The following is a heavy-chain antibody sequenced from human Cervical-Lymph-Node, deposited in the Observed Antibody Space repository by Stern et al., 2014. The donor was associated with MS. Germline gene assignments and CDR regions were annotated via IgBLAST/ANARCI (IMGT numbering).Heavy chain of an antibody. V-gene: IGHV1-58*01. CDR3: AAGTITMGATGY. CDR2: IVVGSGNT. Sequence: QLVQSGPEVKKPGTSVKVSCKASGFTFISSGVQWVRQARGQGLEWIGWIVVGSGNTNYAQKFQERVTITRDMSTSTAYMELSSLRSDDTAMYYCAAGTITMGATGYWGQGTLVTVSS. D-gene: IGHD1-14*01. J-gene: IGHJ4*02. CDR1: GFTFISSG.